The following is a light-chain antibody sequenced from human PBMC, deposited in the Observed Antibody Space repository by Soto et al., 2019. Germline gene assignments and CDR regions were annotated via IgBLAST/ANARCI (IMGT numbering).Light chain of an antibody. CDR3: QQYYNWPPNP. Sequence: IMTQSPAAVSVNKGERVTLTCRASQSFRSHLAWYQQKPGQSPRLLIYGASTMATGIPARFSCSGSGTEFTLTISSLQSEDFGVDYCQQYYNWPPNPFGQGTRLDIK. CDR1: QSFRSH. CDR2: GAS. V-gene: IGKV3-15*01. J-gene: IGKJ1*01.